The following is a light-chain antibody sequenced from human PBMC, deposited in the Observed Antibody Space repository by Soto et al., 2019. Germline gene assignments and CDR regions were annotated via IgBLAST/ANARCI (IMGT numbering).Light chain of an antibody. V-gene: IGKV1-27*01. J-gene: IGKJ5*01. CDR2: GAS. CDR3: QKYSSVIT. CDR1: QGISSF. Sequence: DIQMTQSPSSLSASVGDRVTITCRASQGISSFVAWYQQNPGKVPRLLISGASTLQSGVPSRFSGSGSGTDFTLTITSLQPEDVATYYCQKYSSVITFGQGTRLEIK.